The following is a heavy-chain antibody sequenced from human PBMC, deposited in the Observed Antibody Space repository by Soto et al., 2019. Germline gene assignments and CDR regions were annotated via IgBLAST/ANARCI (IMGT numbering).Heavy chain of an antibody. CDR3: ARDQFPWWSGGSCYSGVIDY. J-gene: IGHJ4*02. CDR2: ISGSGGST. CDR1: GFTFSSYA. Sequence: SLRLSCAASGFTFSSYAMSWVRQAPGKGLEWVSAISGSGGSTYYADSVKGRFTISRDNSKNTLYLQMDSLRAEDTAVYYCARDQFPWWSGGSCYSGVIDYCGQGTLVTVS. D-gene: IGHD2-15*01. V-gene: IGHV3-23*01.